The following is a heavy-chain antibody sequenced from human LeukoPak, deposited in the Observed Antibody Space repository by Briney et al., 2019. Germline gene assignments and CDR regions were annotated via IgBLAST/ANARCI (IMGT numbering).Heavy chain of an antibody. CDR3: ARDQGGYYSSSWVFDY. CDR2: INPNSGGT. J-gene: IGHJ4*02. CDR1: GYIFTNHY. V-gene: IGHV1-2*02. Sequence: ASVKVSRKASGYIFTNHYMHWVRQAPGQGLEWMGWINPNSGGTNFAQNFQGRVTMTRDTSISTAYMELSRLRSDDTAVYYCARDQGGYYSSSWVFDYWGQGTLVTVSS. D-gene: IGHD6-13*01.